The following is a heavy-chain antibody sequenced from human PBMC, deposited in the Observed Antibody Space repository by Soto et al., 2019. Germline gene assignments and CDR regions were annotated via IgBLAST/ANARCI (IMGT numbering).Heavy chain of an antibody. V-gene: IGHV3-7*01. CDR3: ARIPPTVRGGITYYYYMDV. CDR1: GFTFSSYW. CDR2: IRQDGSEK. D-gene: IGHD3-10*01. Sequence: GGSLRLSCAASGFTFSSYWMSWVRQAPGKGLEWVANIRQDGSEKHYVDSVKGRFTISRDNAKNSLYLQMNSLRAEDTAVYYCARIPPTVRGGITYYYYMDVWGKGTTVTVSS. J-gene: IGHJ6*03.